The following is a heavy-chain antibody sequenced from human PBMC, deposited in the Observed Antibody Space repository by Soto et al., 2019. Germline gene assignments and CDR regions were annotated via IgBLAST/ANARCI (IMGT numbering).Heavy chain of an antibody. CDR3: ARVVRDYDILTGLYGMDV. Sequence: SETLSLTCTVSGGSISSYYWSWIRQPPGKGLEWIGYIYYSGRTNYNPSLKSRVTISVDTSKNQFSLKLSSVTAADTAVYYCARVVRDYDILTGLYGMDVWGQGTTVTVSS. J-gene: IGHJ6*02. CDR2: IYYSGRT. V-gene: IGHV4-59*01. D-gene: IGHD3-9*01. CDR1: GGSISSYY.